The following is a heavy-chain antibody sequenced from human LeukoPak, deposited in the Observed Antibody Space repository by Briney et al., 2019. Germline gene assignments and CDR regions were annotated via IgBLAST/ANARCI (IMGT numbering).Heavy chain of an antibody. J-gene: IGHJ4*02. CDR2: INHSGST. V-gene: IGHV4-34*01. D-gene: IGHD6-19*01. CDR1: GGSFSGYY. Sequence: PSETLSLTCAVYGGSFSGYYWSWIRQPPGKGLEWIGEINHSGSTNYNPFLKSRVTISVDTSKNQFSLKLSSVTAADTAVYYCARDSSGWLEYWGQGTLVTVSS. CDR3: ARDSSGWLEY.